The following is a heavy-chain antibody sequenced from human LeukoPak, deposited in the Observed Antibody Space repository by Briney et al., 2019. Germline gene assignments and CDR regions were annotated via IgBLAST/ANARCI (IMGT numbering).Heavy chain of an antibody. D-gene: IGHD1-1*01. CDR1: GFTFSSYG. CDR3: ATVRGTAGNWHIEL. J-gene: IGHJ2*01. V-gene: IGHV3-33*01. CDR2: IWYDGSNK. Sequence: PGGSLRLSCAASGFTFSSYGMHWVRHAPGKGLEWVAIIWYDGSNKYYADSVKGRFTISRDNSKNTLYLQMNSLRAEDTAVYYSATVRGTAGNWHIELWGCGTLVTVSS.